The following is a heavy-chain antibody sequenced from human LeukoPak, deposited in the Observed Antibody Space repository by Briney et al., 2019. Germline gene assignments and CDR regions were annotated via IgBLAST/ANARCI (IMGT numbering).Heavy chain of an antibody. CDR3: ARDRGRTGTVCDY. D-gene: IGHD1-1*01. Sequence: GGSLRLSCAASGFTFSNYNMNWVRQAPGKGLEWVAYISTSSDTIYYADSVRGRFTISRDNAKNSLDLQMNGLRAEDTAVYYCARDRGRTGTVCDYWDQGTLVTVSS. J-gene: IGHJ4*02. CDR1: GFTFSNYN. CDR2: ISTSSDTI. V-gene: IGHV3-48*01.